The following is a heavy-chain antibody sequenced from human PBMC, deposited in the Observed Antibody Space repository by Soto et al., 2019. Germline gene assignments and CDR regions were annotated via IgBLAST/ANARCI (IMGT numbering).Heavy chain of an antibody. CDR1: GFTFSSYA. CDR3: VKFFRSGYPPVDAFDI. J-gene: IGHJ3*02. V-gene: IGHV3-64*04. CDR2: ISSNGGST. Sequence: PGGSLRLSCAASGFTFSSYAMDWVRQAPGKGLEYVSAISSNGGSTYYANSVKGRFTISRHNSKNTLYLQMNSLRAEDTAVYYCVKFFRSGYPPVDAFDIWGQGTMVTVS. D-gene: IGHD3-3*01.